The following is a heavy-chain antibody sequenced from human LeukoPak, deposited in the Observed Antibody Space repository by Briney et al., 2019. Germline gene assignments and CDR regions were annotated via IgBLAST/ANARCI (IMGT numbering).Heavy chain of an antibody. J-gene: IGHJ4*02. CDR1: GGSFSGYY. CDR2: INHSGST. Sequence: PSETLSLTCAVYGGSFSGYYWSWIRQPPGKGLEWIGEINHSGSTYYSPSLQSRVTISVDTSKNQFSLKLTSVTAADTAVYYCARDGYYYDTSGTKFDYWGQGTLVTVSS. CDR3: ARDGYYYDTSGTKFDY. D-gene: IGHD3-22*01. V-gene: IGHV4-34*01.